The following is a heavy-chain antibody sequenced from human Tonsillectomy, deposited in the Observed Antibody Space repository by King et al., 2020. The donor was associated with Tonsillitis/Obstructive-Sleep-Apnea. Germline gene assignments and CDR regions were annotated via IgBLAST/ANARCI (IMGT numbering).Heavy chain of an antibody. J-gene: IGHJ4*02. CDR2: IKQDGSEK. CDR3: ASDWGDQGVPGFDY. CDR1: KFTFSNYW. Sequence: VQLVESGGGLVQPGGSLRLSCAASKFTFSNYWMTWVRQAPGKGLEWVANIKQDGSEKYYVDSVRGRFTISRDNAKNSLYLQMNSLRAEDTAVYYCASDWGDQGVPGFDYWGQGTLVTVSS. V-gene: IGHV3-7*04. D-gene: IGHD3-16*01.